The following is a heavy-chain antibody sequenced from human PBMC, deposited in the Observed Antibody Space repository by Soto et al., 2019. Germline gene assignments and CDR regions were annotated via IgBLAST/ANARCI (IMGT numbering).Heavy chain of an antibody. D-gene: IGHD1-26*01. CDR1: GFTFSSYS. CDR2: ISSSSYI. Sequence: PGGSLRLSCAASGFTFSSYSMNWVRQAPGKGLEWVSSISSSSYIYYADSVKGRFTISRDNAKNSLYLQMNSLRAEDTAVYYCAREWELRAFDIWGQGTMVTASS. V-gene: IGHV3-21*01. J-gene: IGHJ3*02. CDR3: AREWELRAFDI.